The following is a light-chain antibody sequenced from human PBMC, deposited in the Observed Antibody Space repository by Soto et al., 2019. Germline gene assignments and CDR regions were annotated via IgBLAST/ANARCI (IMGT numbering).Light chain of an antibody. V-gene: IGLV2-23*01. CDR3: CSSASESTYV. J-gene: IGLJ1*01. CDR1: SNDVGAYDS. CDR2: RGT. Sequence: QSVLAQPASVSGSPGQSITIPCTGTSNDVGAYDSVSWYQQHPHKAPQVIIYRGTQRPSGASNRFSASTSGNAASLTISGLQADDEADYFCCSSASESTYVCGTGTKVTVL.